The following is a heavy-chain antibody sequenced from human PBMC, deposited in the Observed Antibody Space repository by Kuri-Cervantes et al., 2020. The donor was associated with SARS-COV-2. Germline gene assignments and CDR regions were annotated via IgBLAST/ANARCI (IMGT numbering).Heavy chain of an antibody. CDR1: GGSISSISYY. Sequence: SETLTLTCTVSGGSISSISYYWGWIRQPPGKGLEWIGSIYYSGSTYYSPSLKSRVTISVDTSKNQFSLKLSSVTAADTAVYYCARGGCSSTSCYSKHQKNWFDPWGQGTLVTVSS. CDR3: ARGGCSSTSCYSKHQKNWFDP. D-gene: IGHD2-2*01. CDR2: IYYSGST. J-gene: IGHJ5*02. V-gene: IGHV4-39*01.